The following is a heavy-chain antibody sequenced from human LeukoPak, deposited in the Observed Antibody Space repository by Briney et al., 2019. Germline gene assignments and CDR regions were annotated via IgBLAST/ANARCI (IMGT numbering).Heavy chain of an antibody. CDR3: AKRGSYCFDY. Sequence: GGSLRLSCAASGFTFSSYAMSWVRQAPGKGLEWVLTISGSGGSTYYADSVMGRFTISRDNSKNTLYLQMNSLRAEDTAVYYCAKRGSYCFDYWGQGTLVTVSS. D-gene: IGHD3-10*01. V-gene: IGHV3-23*01. J-gene: IGHJ4*02. CDR1: GFTFSSYA. CDR2: ISGSGGST.